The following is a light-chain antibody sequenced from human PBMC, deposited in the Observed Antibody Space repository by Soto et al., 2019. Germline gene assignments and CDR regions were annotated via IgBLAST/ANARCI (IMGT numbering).Light chain of an antibody. V-gene: IGKV1-5*03. CDR2: KAS. J-gene: IGKJ1*01. CDR3: QQYNYYSWT. CDR1: QNIGIW. Sequence: IQMTQSPSTLSASIGDRVAITCRASQNIGIWLAWYQQRPGKAPRFLIYKASTLESGVPSRFSGSGSGTEFTITISSLQPDDFAAYDCQQYNYYSWTFGQGTKVEIK.